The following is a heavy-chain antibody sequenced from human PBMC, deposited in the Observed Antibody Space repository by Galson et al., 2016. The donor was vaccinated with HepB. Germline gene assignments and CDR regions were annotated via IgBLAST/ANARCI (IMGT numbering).Heavy chain of an antibody. CDR2: IYYSGST. CDR1: GGSIRSYY. J-gene: IGHJ4*02. V-gene: IGHV4-59*01. CDR3: ARGAPGFDWLSNPQQFDY. Sequence: LSLTCTVSGGSIRSYYWSWIRQPPGQGLEWIGFIYYSGSTNYNPSLKSRVTISVDTSKNQFSLKLSPVTAADTAVYYCARGAPGFDWLSNPQQFDYWGQGTLVTVSS. D-gene: IGHD3-9*01.